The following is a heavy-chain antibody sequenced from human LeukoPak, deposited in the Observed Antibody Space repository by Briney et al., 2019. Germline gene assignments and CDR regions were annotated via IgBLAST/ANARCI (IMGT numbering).Heavy chain of an antibody. CDR2: IYYRGTT. V-gene: IGHV4-39*07. J-gene: IGHJ4*02. CDR3: ARDRSYYYGSGSYYNDFRWLADY. Sequence: SETLSLTCTVSGVSISSSNYYWGWIRQPPGKGLEWIGNIYYRGTTYYNPSLKSRVTISVDTSKNQFSLKLSSVTAADTAVYYCARDRSYYYGSGSYYNDFRWLADYWGQGTLVTVSS. CDR1: GVSISSSNYY. D-gene: IGHD3-10*01.